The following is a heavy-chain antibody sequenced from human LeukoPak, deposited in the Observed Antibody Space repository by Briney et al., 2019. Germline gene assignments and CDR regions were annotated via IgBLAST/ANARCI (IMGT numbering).Heavy chain of an antibody. J-gene: IGHJ4*02. D-gene: IGHD6-13*01. CDR2: ISSSSSYI. CDR3: AGVPAAGIFGHIG. V-gene: IGHV3-21*01. Sequence: GGSLRLSCAASGFTFSSYSMNWVRQAPGKGLEWVSSISSSSSYIYYADSVKGRFTISRDNAKNSLYLQMNSLRAEDTAVYYCAGVPAAGIFGHIGWGQGTLVTVSS. CDR1: GFTFSSYS.